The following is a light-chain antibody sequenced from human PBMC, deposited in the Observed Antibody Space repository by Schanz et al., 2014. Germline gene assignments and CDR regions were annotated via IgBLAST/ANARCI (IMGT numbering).Light chain of an antibody. CDR1: QSVSSGN. CDR2: GAS. Sequence: EIVLTQSPATLSLSPGERATLSCRASQSVSSGNLAWYQQKPGQAPRLLIDGASTRASGIPDRFSGSGSGTDLTLTISRLEPEDSAVYYCHQYGTSPFTFGPGTTVDIK. V-gene: IGKV3-20*01. CDR3: HQYGTSPFT. J-gene: IGKJ3*01.